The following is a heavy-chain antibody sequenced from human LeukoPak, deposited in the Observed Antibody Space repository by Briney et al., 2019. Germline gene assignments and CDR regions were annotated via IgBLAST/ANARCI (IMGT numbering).Heavy chain of an antibody. D-gene: IGHD6-6*01. CDR1: GGSFSGYH. Sequence: SGTLSPTCGVHGGSFSGYHWTWIRQQPGKGLEWIGDINHSGTTHYSPPLKSRVTMSVDKSNNHFSLNLHAVTAADTGVYYCARGFTTSSLWFDPWGQGILVTVSS. CDR3: ARGFTTSSLWFDP. CDR2: INHSGTT. V-gene: IGHV4-34*01. J-gene: IGHJ5*02.